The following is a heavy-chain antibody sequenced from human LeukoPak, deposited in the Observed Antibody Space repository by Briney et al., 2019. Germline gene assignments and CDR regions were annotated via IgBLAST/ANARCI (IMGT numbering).Heavy chain of an antibody. J-gene: IGHJ4*02. Sequence: SETLSLTCTVSGYSISNGYNWGWVRQPPGKGLEWIGTLYHGGSTYYNPSLKSRVTISVDTSKNQFSLKLSSVTAADTAVYYCARRRPRSGYIDYWGQGTLVTVSS. D-gene: IGHD2-15*01. CDR3: ARRRPRSGYIDY. CDR1: GYSISNGYN. V-gene: IGHV4-38-2*02. CDR2: LYHGGST.